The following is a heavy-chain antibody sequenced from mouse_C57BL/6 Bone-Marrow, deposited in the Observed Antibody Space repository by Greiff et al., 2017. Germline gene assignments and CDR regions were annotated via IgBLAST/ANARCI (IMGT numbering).Heavy chain of an antibody. CDR1: GYTFTSYG. J-gene: IGHJ3*01. V-gene: IGHV1-81*01. D-gene: IGHD1-1*01. Sequence: QVQLQQSGAELARPGASVKLSCKASGYTFTSYGISWVKQRTGQGLEWIGEIYPRSGNTYYNEKFKGKATLTADKSSSTAYMELRSLTSEDSAVFFCARVPFIYYFGSSWFAYWGQGTLVTVSA. CDR3: ARVPFIYYFGSSWFAY. CDR2: IYPRSGNT.